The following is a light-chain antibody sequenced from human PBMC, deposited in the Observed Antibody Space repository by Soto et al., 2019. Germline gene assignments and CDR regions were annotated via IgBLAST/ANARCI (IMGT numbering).Light chain of an antibody. CDR2: GAS. V-gene: IGKV3-20*01. CDR3: QQYGSSPPRT. J-gene: IGKJ5*01. Sequence: EIVLTPSPGTLSLSPGGRATLSCRASKSVSSSYLAWYQQKPGQAPRLLIYGASSRATGSPDRFSGSGSGTDFTLTISRLEPEDFAVYYCQQYGSSPPRTFGQGTRLEIK. CDR1: KSVSSSY.